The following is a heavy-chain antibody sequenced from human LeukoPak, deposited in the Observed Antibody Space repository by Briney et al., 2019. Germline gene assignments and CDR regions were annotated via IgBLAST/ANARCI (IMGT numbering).Heavy chain of an antibody. Sequence: SGTLSLTCGVSGGSITTTDWWSWIRRPPGKGLEWIGEINHSGSTNYNPSLKSRVTISVDTSKNQFSLKLSSVTAADTAVYYCARGQVGRAGTFRIWAYFDHWGQGTLVIVSS. V-gene: IGHV4-4*02. D-gene: IGHD6-19*01. CDR3: ARGQVGRAGTFRIWAYFDH. CDR1: GGSITTTDW. CDR2: INHSGST. J-gene: IGHJ4*02.